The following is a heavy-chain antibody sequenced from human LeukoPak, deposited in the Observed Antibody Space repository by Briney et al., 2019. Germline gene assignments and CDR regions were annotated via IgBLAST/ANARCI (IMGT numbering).Heavy chain of an antibody. Sequence: GGSLRLSCAASGFTFNSYWMSWVRQAPGKGLEWVANIKQDGSEKYYVDSVKGRFTISRDNAKNSLYLQMNSLRAEDTAVYYCARGWLYYGSGVFDPWGQGTLVTVSS. CDR3: ARGWLYYGSGVFDP. CDR1: GFTFNSYW. V-gene: IGHV3-7*01. D-gene: IGHD3-10*01. J-gene: IGHJ5*02. CDR2: IKQDGSEK.